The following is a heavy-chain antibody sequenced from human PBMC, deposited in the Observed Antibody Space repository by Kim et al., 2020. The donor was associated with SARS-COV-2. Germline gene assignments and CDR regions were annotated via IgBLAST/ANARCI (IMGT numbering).Heavy chain of an antibody. D-gene: IGHD3-3*01. V-gene: IGHV4-59*01. Sequence: RRVTISVDTSKNQFSLKLSSVTAADTAVYYCARDNGAGDLFGYYYGMDVWGQGTTVTVSS. CDR3: ARDNGAGDLFGYYYGMDV. J-gene: IGHJ6*02.